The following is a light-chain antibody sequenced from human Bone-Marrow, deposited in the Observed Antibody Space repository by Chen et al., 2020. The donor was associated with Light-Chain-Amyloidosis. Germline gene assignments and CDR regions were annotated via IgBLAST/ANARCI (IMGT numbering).Light chain of an antibody. CDR2: EVT. CDR1: SSDVGGDNH. V-gene: IGLV2-14*01. J-gene: IGLJ1*01. CDR3: SSYTITNTLV. Sequence: QSALTQPASESGSPGQSLTISCTGTSSDVGGDNHVSWYQQHPDKAPKLMIYEVTNRPSWVPERFSGSKSDNTASLTISGLQTEDEADYFCSSYTITNTLVFGSGTRVTVL.